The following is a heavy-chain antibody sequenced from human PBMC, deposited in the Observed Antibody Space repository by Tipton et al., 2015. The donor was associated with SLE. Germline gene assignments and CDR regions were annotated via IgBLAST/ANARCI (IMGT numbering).Heavy chain of an antibody. V-gene: IGHV4-38-2*02. CDR3: ARDYSRYSGSSAAFDI. D-gene: IGHD1-26*01. CDR2: IYHSGST. J-gene: IGHJ3*02. CDR1: GGSISSYY. Sequence: TLSLTCTVSGGSISSYYWGWIRQPPGKGLEWIGSIYHSGSTYYNPSLKSRVTISVDTSKNQFSLKLSSVTAADTAVYYCARDYSRYSGSSAAFDIWGQGTMVTVSS.